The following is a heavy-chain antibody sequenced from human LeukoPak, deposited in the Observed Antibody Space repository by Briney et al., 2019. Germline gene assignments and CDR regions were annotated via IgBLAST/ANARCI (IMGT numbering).Heavy chain of an antibody. CDR1: GFSVSTDY. J-gene: IGHJ4*02. Sequence: GGSLRLSCAASGFSVSTDYISWVRQAPGNGLEWVSTLYSGGNTYYAGSVKGRFTISRDNSKNTVYLEMNSLRAEDAAIYYCARGWGSFENWGQGTQVAVSS. CDR2: LYSGGNT. CDR3: ARGWGSFEN. D-gene: IGHD7-27*01. V-gene: IGHV3-53*01.